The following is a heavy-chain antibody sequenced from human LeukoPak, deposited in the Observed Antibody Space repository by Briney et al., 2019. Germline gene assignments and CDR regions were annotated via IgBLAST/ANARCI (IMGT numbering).Heavy chain of an antibody. CDR3: ARDQWFDGFDL. V-gene: IGHV3-23*01. CDR1: GFNFSAHL. CDR2: VSGDGTDT. D-gene: IGHD3-22*01. J-gene: IGHJ4*02. Sequence: QSGGSLRLSCTGSGFNFSAHLMTWVRQVPGKGLEWVSSVSGDGTDTYYADSVKGRFIVSRDDSKSTIYLVMNGLTVEDTATYFCARDQWFDGFDLWGQGTLATVSS.